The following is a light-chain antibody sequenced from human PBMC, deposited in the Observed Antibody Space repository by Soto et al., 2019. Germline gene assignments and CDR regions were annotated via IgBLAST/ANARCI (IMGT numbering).Light chain of an antibody. V-gene: IGKV1-12*01. CDR2: AAS. CDR1: QDISNY. Sequence: IQMTQAPSSLSASVGDRVTITCQASQDISNYLNWYQQKPGKAPKLLIYAASGLQSGVPSRFSGSGSGTDFTFTISSLQPEDFATYYCQQGSSFPWTFGQGTKVDIK. CDR3: QQGSSFPWT. J-gene: IGKJ1*01.